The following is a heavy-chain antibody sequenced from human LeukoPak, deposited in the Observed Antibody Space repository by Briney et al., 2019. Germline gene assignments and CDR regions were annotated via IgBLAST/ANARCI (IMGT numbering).Heavy chain of an antibody. D-gene: IGHD3-22*01. Sequence: SETLSLTCTVSGGSISSSSYYWGWIRQPPGKGLEWIGSIYYSGSTYYNPSPKSRVTISVDTSKNQFSLKLSSVTAADTAVYYCARGRGVYDSSGQFDYWGQGTLVTVSS. CDR1: GGSISSSSYY. V-gene: IGHV4-39*01. CDR2: IYYSGST. J-gene: IGHJ4*02. CDR3: ARGRGVYDSSGQFDY.